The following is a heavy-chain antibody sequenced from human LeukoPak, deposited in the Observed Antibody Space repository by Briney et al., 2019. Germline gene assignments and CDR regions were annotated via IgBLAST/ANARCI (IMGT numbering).Heavy chain of an antibody. J-gene: IGHJ4*02. CDR3: AKSIAVAFYS. CDR1: GFTFSSFA. Sequence: GGSLRLSCAASGFTFSSFAMSWVRQAPGKGLDWVSSISGSGAGTYYADSVRGRFTISRDNSKNTLYLQMNSLRAEDTAVYYCAKSIAVAFYSWGQGTLVTVSS. CDR2: ISGSGAGT. D-gene: IGHD6-19*01. V-gene: IGHV3-23*01.